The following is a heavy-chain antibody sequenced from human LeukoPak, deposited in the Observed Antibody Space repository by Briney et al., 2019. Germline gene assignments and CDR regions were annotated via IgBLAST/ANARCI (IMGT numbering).Heavy chain of an antibody. Sequence: ASVKVSCRASGYTFTSYAMNWVRQAPGQGLEWMGWINANTGNPTYAQGFTGRFVFSLDTSVSTAYLQISSLKAEDTAVYYCARTLRGYSGYEIDYWGQGTLVTVSS. CDR2: INANTGNP. V-gene: IGHV7-4-1*02. J-gene: IGHJ4*02. CDR3: ARTLRGYSGYEIDY. CDR1: GYTFTSYA. D-gene: IGHD5-12*01.